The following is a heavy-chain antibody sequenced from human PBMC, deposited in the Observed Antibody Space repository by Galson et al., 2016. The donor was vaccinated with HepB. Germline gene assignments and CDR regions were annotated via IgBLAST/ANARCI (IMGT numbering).Heavy chain of an antibody. CDR3: ARERGWKKRLYYFDY. Sequence: SVKVSCKASRDTFSSYAINWVRQAPGQGLEWMGGIIPIFRTANYAQKFQGRVTITADESTSTAYMELSSLGSEDTALYYCARERGWKKRLYYFDYWGQGTLVTVSS. D-gene: IGHD3-16*01. V-gene: IGHV1-69*13. J-gene: IGHJ4*02. CDR2: IIPIFRTA. CDR1: RDTFSSYA.